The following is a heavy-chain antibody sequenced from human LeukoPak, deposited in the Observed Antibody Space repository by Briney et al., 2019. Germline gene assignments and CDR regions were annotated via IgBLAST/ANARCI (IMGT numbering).Heavy chain of an antibody. Sequence: GGSLRLSCAASGFSFRSHAMSWVPQAPGKGLEWVSSITSSGESTYYADSGKGRFTISRDNSKNTLYLQMNSLRADDTAVYYCAKDRPNYYGSDGNYYKRDGDYWGQGTLVTVSS. CDR3: AKDRPNYYGSDGNYYKRDGDY. D-gene: IGHD3-10*01. J-gene: IGHJ4*02. CDR2: ITSSGEST. V-gene: IGHV3-23*01. CDR1: GFSFRSHA.